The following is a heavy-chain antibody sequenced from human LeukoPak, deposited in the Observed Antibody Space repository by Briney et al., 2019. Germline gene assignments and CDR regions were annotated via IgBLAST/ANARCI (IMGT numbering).Heavy chain of an antibody. Sequence: GGSLRLSCAASGFTFSSYWMHWVRQAPGKRLVWVSRINSDGSSTSYADSVKGRFTISRDNAKNTLYLQMNSLRAEDTAVYYCARPGRYSRLAFDIWGQGTMVTVSS. CDR2: INSDGSST. CDR1: GFTFSSYW. V-gene: IGHV3-74*01. D-gene: IGHD5-12*01. CDR3: ARPGRYSRLAFDI. J-gene: IGHJ3*02.